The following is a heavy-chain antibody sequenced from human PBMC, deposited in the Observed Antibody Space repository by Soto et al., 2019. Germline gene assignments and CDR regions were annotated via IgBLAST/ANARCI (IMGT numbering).Heavy chain of an antibody. CDR2: IYYSGST. J-gene: IGHJ3*02. V-gene: IGHV4-59*01. D-gene: IGHD3-3*01. CDR3: ARDLRVATYAFDI. CDR1: GGSISSYY. Sequence: SETLSLTCTVSGGSISSYYWSWIRQPPGKGLEWIGHIYYSGSTNYNPSLKSRVTISVDTSKNQFSLKLSSVTAADTAVYYCARDLRVATYAFDIWGQGTMVTVSS.